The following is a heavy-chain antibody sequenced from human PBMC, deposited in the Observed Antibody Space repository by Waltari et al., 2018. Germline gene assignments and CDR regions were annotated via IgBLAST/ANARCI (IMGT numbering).Heavy chain of an antibody. Sequence: QVQLVQSGAEVKTPGSSVKVSCKAAGGSFPTFGLDWVRQAPGQGLEWMGGMNTTFQKVAYAQEFQGRVSITADDYTGTAYMELTSLRFEDTAVYYCAGGTPLRFFVHWGQGTRVTVSP. CDR3: AGGTPLRFFVH. J-gene: IGHJ4*02. V-gene: IGHV1-69*01. CDR1: GGSFPTFG. CDR2: MNTTFQKV.